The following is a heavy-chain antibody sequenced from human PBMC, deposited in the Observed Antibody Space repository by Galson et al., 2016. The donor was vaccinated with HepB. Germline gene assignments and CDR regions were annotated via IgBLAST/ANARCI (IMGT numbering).Heavy chain of an antibody. CDR2: IYYGGST. CDR1: GGSIISSSHY. Sequence: LSLTCTVSGGSIISSSHYWGWIRQPPGKGLEWIGRIYYGGSTLYSPSLRSRVSISVDPSKNHFSLEVRSVPAADTAVYYCARPRYCSSATCTAAFDYWGQGTLVTVSS. J-gene: IGHJ4*02. V-gene: IGHV4-39*01. D-gene: IGHD2-2*01. CDR3: ARPRYCSSATCTAAFDY.